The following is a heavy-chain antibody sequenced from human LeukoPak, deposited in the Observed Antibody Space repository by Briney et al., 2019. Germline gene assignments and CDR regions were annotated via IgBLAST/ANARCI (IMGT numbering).Heavy chain of an antibody. J-gene: IGHJ4*02. V-gene: IGHV1-46*01. CDR2: INPSGGST. CDR1: GYTFTSYY. CDR3: ARDYAEVAGTTAFDY. D-gene: IGHD6-19*01. Sequence: ASVKVSCKASGYTFTSYYMHWVRQAPGQGLEWMGLINPSGGSTSYAQKFQGRVTMTRDTSTSTVYMELSSLRSEDTAVYYCARDYAEVAGTTAFDYWGQGTLVTVSS.